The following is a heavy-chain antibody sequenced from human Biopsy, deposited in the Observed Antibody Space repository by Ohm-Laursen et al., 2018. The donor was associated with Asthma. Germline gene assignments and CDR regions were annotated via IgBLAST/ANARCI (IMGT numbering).Heavy chain of an antibody. CDR3: ATYSTGWSGVEF. CDR2: IFYGGNS. CDR1: GASISQYY. J-gene: IGHJ4*02. D-gene: IGHD6-19*01. Sequence: SQTLSLACSVSGASISQYYWTWIRQSPGKGLEWIGYIFYGGNSYYSSSLKSRVSISVDPSKKQFSLTLDSVTAADTAVYYCATYSTGWSGVEFWGQGTRVTVSP. V-gene: IGHV4-59*01.